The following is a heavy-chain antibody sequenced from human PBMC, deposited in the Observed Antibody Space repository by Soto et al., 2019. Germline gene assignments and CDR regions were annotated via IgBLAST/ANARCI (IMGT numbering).Heavy chain of an antibody. CDR2: INSDGSST. V-gene: IGHV3-74*01. CDR3: VRTSLVVAAATREDY. CDR1: GFTFSSYW. Sequence: EVQLVESGGGLVQPGGSLRLSCAASGFTFSSYWMHWVRQAPGKGLVWVSRINSDGSSTSYADSVKGRFTISRANGKNALYLQMNSLRAEETAVYYCVRTSLVVAAATREDYWGQGTLVTVSS. J-gene: IGHJ4*02. D-gene: IGHD2-15*01.